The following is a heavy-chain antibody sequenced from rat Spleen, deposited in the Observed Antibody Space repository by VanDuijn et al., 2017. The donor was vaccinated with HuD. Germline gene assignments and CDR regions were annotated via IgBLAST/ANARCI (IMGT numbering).Heavy chain of an antibody. CDR3: ARMFSTDSYWFFDF. V-gene: IGHV5-31*01. D-gene: IGHD1-6*01. CDR2: ITKTGGST. Sequence: EVQLVESGGGLVQPGRSMKLSCAASGFTFNNFWMTWIRQAPGKGLEWIASITKTGGSTYYLDSVRDRFTISRDNAKRTLFLQMNSLRSEDTATYYCARMFSTDSYWFFDFWGPGTMVTVSS. J-gene: IGHJ1*01. CDR1: GFTFNNFW.